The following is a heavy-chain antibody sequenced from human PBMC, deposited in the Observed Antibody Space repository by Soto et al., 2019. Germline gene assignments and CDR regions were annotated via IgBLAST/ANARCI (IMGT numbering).Heavy chain of an antibody. D-gene: IGHD3-22*01. Sequence: SQMMSLSWGVAEGNIVGSGCYCVWNRQTPGKGLEWIGSIYYSGSTYYNPSLKSRVTISVDTSKNQFSLKLNSVTAADTAVYYCARGVNYYDSSGSSWFDPWGQGVLVTVSS. CDR1: EGNIVGSGCY. V-gene: IGHV4-39*07. CDR3: ARGVNYYDSSGSSWFDP. J-gene: IGHJ5*02. CDR2: IYYSGST.